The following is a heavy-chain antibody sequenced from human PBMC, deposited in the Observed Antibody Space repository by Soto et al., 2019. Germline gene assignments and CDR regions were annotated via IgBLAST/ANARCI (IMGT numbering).Heavy chain of an antibody. CDR1: GFTFSSYA. V-gene: IGHV3-23*01. CDR2: ISGSGGST. Sequence: EVQLLESGGGLVQPGGSLRLSCAASGFTFSSYAMSWVRQAPGKGLEWVSAISGSGGSTYYADSVKGRFTISRDNSKNTLYLQMNSLSADDTAVYYCAKGCSGGSCFFKGYYYYYMDVWGKGTTVTVSS. J-gene: IGHJ6*03. CDR3: AKGCSGGSCFFKGYYYYYMDV. D-gene: IGHD2-15*01.